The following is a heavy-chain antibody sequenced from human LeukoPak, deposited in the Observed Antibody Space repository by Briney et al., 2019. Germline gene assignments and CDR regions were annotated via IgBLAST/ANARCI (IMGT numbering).Heavy chain of an antibody. CDR3: TRERFLEWLLFPYYYYYYMDV. V-gene: IGHV3-15*01. D-gene: IGHD3-3*01. Sequence: GGSLRLSCAASGFTFSNAWMSWVRQAPGKGLEWVGRIKSKTDGGTTDYAAPVKGRFTISRDDSKNTLYLQMNSLKTEDTAVYDCTRERFLEWLLFPYYYYYYMDVWGKGTTVTVSS. CDR2: IKSKTDGGTT. J-gene: IGHJ6*03. CDR1: GFTFSNAW.